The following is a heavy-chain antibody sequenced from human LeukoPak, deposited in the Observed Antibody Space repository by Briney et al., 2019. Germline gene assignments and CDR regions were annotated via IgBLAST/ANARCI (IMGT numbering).Heavy chain of an antibody. J-gene: IGHJ4*02. CDR2: IRYDGSII. CDR1: GFTFRNSG. V-gene: IGHV3-30*02. Sequence: GGSLRLSCAASGFTFRNSGMHWVRQALARGLEWVAFIRYDGSIIYYADSVKGRFTISRDNSKNTLYLQMNSLRAEDTAVYYCAKDVNTGGDYFDHWGQGTLVTVSS. D-gene: IGHD1-14*01. CDR3: AKDVNTGGDYFDH.